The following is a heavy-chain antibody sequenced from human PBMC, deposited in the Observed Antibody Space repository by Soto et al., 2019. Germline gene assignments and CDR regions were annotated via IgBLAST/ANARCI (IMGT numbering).Heavy chain of an antibody. CDR2: ISYDGSNK. CDR3: ARDLGIAARLLDY. CDR1: GFTFSSYA. V-gene: IGHV3-30-3*01. Sequence: QVQLVESGGGVVQPGRSLRLSCAASGFTFSSYAMHWVRQAPGKGLEWVAVISYDGSNKYYADSVKGRFTISRDNSKNTLYLHMNSLRAEDTAVYYCARDLGIAARLLDYWGQGTLVTVSS. J-gene: IGHJ4*02. D-gene: IGHD6-6*01.